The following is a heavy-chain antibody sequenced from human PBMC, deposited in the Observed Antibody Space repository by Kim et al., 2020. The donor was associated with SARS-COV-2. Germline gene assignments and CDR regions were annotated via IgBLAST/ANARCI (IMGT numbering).Heavy chain of an antibody. CDR2: IYYSGTT. D-gene: IGHD3-9*01. V-gene: IGHV4-39*01. Sequence: SETLSLTCTVSSGSISSGSYYWGWIRQPPGKGLEWIGSIYYSGTTYYNPPLKSRVTISVDTSKNQFSLKLSYVTAADTAVYYCARHGKYYDIMTGYYNPHVDYWGQGTLVTVSS. CDR3: ARHGKYYDIMTGYYNPHVDY. J-gene: IGHJ4*02. CDR1: SGSISSGSYY.